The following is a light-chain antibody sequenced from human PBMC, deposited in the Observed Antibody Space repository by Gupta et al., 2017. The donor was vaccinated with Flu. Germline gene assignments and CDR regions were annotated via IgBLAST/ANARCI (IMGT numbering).Light chain of an antibody. V-gene: IGLV2-14*01. CDR2: EVN. J-gene: IGLJ2*01. Sequence: QSALTHPAPVSWSPGQSITISCTGTSSDVGGYVFVSWYQQPPGKAPKLMMYEVNNRPSGVSNRFSGSKSGNAASLTISGLQAEDESDYYCSSYTTSSTWVFGGGTKLTVL. CDR3: SSYTTSSTWV. CDR1: SSDVGGYVF.